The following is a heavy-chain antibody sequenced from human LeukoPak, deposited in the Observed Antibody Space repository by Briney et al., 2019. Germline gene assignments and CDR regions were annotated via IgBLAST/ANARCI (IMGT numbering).Heavy chain of an antibody. V-gene: IGHV4-59*12. CDR1: GGSISSYY. CDR2: ISYSGST. Sequence: SETLSLTCTVSGGSISSYYWSWIRQPPGKGLEWIGYISYSGSTYYNPSLKSRVTISVDTSKNQFSLKPSSVTAADTAVYYCARDRRYSSSWYEGDYWGQGTLVTVSS. J-gene: IGHJ4*02. CDR3: ARDRRYSSSWYEGDY. D-gene: IGHD6-13*01.